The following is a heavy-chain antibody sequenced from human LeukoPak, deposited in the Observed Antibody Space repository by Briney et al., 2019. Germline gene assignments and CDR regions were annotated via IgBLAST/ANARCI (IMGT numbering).Heavy chain of an antibody. J-gene: IGHJ4*02. V-gene: IGHV1-46*01. CDR1: GYTFTNYY. D-gene: IGHD1-26*01. Sequence: ASVKVSCKASGYTFTNYYIHWVRQAPGQGLEWMGLINPSGGSTNFAQKFQGRVTMTRDMSTSTVYMELSSLRSEDTAVYYCATYSGVHHKTFDDWGQGTLVTVSS. CDR2: INPSGGST. CDR3: ATYSGVHHKTFDD.